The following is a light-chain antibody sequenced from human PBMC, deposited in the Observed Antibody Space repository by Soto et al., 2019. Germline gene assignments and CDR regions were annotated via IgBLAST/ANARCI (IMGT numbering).Light chain of an antibody. CDR3: QQYGSSPPVT. CDR2: GAS. Sequence: EIVLTQSPGTLSLSPGERATLSCRASQSVRSSYLAWYQQKPGQAPRLLIYGASGRATGIPDRFSGSGSGKDFTLTINRLEPEDFAVYYCQQYGSSPPVTFGQGTRLEIK. CDR1: QSVRSSY. J-gene: IGKJ5*01. V-gene: IGKV3-20*01.